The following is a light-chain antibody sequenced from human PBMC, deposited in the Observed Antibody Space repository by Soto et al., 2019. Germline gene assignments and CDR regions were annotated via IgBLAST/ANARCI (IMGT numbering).Light chain of an antibody. J-gene: IGKJ4*01. CDR1: QSVLYSSNNKNY. CDR2: WAS. CDR3: QQYSLGLT. Sequence: DIVMTQSPDSLAVSLGERATINCKSSQSVLYSSNNKNYLAWYQQKPGQPPKLLIYWASTRESGVPDRFSGSGSGTDFTLTISSLQAEDVAVYYCQQYSLGLTFGGGTKVEIK. V-gene: IGKV4-1*01.